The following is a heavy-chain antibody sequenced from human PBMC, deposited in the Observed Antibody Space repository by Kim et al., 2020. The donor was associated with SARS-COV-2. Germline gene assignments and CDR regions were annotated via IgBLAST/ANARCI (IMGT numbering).Heavy chain of an antibody. D-gene: IGHD1-20*01. Sequence: SETLSLTCTVSGGSISSYYWSWIRQPPGKGLEWIGYIYYSGSTNYNPSLKSRVTISVDTSKNQFSLKLSSVTAADTAVYYCARNNWNDVSSKTAEFDYWGQGTLVTVSS. J-gene: IGHJ4*02. V-gene: IGHV4-59*01. CDR3: ARNNWNDVSSKTAEFDY. CDR1: GGSISSYY. CDR2: IYYSGST.